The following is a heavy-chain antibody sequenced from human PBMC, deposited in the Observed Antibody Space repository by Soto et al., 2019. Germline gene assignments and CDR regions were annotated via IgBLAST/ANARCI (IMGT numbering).Heavy chain of an antibody. V-gene: IGHV1-3*01. CDR3: AHNGHDYCCDMDV. D-gene: IGHD1-20*01. J-gene: IGHJ6*02. Sequence: QVQLVQSGAEVKKPGASVKVSCKASGYTFSNYATHWVRQAPGQMLEWMGWINAGNGKTKYSQNFQGRVTITRDTAAGTVYMELSGVSSEEMVVYYCAHNGHDYCCDMDVWGHGTTVTVSS. CDR2: INAGNGKT. CDR1: GYTFSNYA.